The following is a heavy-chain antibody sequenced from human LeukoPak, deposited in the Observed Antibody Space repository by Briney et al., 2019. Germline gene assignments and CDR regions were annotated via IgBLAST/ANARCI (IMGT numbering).Heavy chain of an antibody. CDR1: GGTFSSYA. D-gene: IGHD2-2*03. J-gene: IGHJ6*03. CDR2: IIPIFGTA. Sequence: GSSVKVSCKASGGTFSSYAISWVRQAPGQGLEWMGGIIPIFGTANYAQKFQGRVTITADESTSTAYMELSSLRSEDTAVYYCAREAGYCSSTSCLYYYYMDVWGKGTTVTVSS. V-gene: IGHV1-69*01. CDR3: AREAGYCSSTSCLYYYYMDV.